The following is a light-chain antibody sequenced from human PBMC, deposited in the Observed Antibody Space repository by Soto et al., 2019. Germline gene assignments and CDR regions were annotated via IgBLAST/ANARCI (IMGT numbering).Light chain of an antibody. CDR2: TND. J-gene: IGLJ7*01. CDR1: SSNIGSNY. V-gene: IGLV1-47*01. CDR3: AAWDDSLSGPV. Sequence: QSVLTQPPSASGTPGQRGTISCSGSSSNIGSNYVYWYQQLPGTAPKLLIYTNDQRPSGVPDRFSGSRSGTSASLAISGLRSEDGADYYCAAWDDSLSGPVFGGGTQLTVL.